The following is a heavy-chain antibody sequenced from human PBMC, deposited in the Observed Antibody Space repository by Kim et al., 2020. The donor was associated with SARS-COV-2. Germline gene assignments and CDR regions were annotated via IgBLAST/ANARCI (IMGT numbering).Heavy chain of an antibody. CDR2: IDPSDSHV. J-gene: IGHJ1*01. CDR3: ARLSYNWNHDEYLHH. D-gene: IGHD1-20*01. Sequence: GESLKISCQASGYPFTSYWIAWVRQRPGKGLEWMGMIDPSDSHVNERPSVQGHVTISVDRSSNIAFLQWSSLEASDTAMYYCARLSYNWNHDEYLHHWGQGTLV. CDR1: GYPFTSYW. V-gene: IGHV5-10-1*01.